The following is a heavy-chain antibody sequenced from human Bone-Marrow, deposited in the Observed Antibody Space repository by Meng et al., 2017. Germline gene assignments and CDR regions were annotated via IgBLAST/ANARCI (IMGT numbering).Heavy chain of an antibody. J-gene: IGHJ6*02. D-gene: IGHD6-19*01. CDR1: GFTFSSYA. V-gene: IGHV3-30*04. CDR2: ISYDGSNK. CDR3: ARCEVAVAGGYYYYYGMDV. Sequence: GGSLRLSCAASGFTFSSYAMHWVRQAPGKGLEWVAVISYDGSNKYYADSVKGRFTISRDNSKNTLYLQMNSLRAEDTAVYYCARCEVAVAGGYYYYYGMDVWGQGTMVTVSS.